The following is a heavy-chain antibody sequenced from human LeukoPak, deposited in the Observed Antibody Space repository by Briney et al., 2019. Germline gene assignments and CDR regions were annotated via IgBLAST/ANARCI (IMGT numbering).Heavy chain of an antibody. CDR3: ARVRNSGFRYVDS. V-gene: IGHV1-18*04. CDR2: ISAYNGNK. Sequence: SSVKVSCKASGYTFTCYYMHWVRQAPAQGIEWMGWISAYNGNKNYAQKLQGRVTMTTDKSTSTASMDLRSLRSDDRAVYYCARVRNSGFRYVDSWGEGTLVTVSS. CDR1: GYTFTCYY. D-gene: IGHD5-12*01. J-gene: IGHJ4*02.